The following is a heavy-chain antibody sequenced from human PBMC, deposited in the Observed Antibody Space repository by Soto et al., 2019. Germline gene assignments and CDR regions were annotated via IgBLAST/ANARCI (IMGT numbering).Heavy chain of an antibody. CDR3: ARLDSSSWYSPSNDAFDI. J-gene: IGHJ3*02. CDR2: IYPGDSDT. D-gene: IGHD6-13*01. CDR1: GYSFTSYW. Sequence: GESLKISCKGSGYSFTSYWIGWVRQMPGKGLEWMGIIYPGDSDTRYSPSFQGQVTISADKSISTAYLQWSSLKASDTAMYYCARLDSSSWYSPSNDAFDIWGQGTMVTVSS. V-gene: IGHV5-51*01.